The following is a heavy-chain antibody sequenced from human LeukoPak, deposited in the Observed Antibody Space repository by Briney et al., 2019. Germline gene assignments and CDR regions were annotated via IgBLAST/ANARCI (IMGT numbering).Heavy chain of an antibody. D-gene: IGHD6-19*01. CDR3: VRNLAVAGTCFDS. CDR2: IKQDGSDR. J-gene: IGHJ4*02. CDR1: GFTFRNYW. V-gene: IGHV3-7*03. Sequence: GGSLRLSCAASGFTFRNYWMSWVRQVPGTGLEWVANIKQDGSDRNYVASVRGRFTVSRDNAESSLYLQMNSLRAEDTAVYYCVRNLAVAGTCFDSWGQGTLVTVSS.